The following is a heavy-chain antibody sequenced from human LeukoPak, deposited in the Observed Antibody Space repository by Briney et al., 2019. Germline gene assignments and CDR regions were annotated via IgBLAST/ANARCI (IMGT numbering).Heavy chain of an antibody. CDR2: ISHIGRT. J-gene: IGHJ3*02. CDR1: GDSFSSHY. V-gene: IGHV4-59*11. D-gene: IGHD4-17*01. CDR3: ARDLVTVTKGFDI. Sequence: SETLSPTCAVPGDSFSSHYWTWIRQSPGTGLEWIGYISHIGRTNYNPSLKSRVTISIDTSKNQFSLKLRSVTAADTAVYYCARDLVTVTKGFDIWGQGTMVSVSS.